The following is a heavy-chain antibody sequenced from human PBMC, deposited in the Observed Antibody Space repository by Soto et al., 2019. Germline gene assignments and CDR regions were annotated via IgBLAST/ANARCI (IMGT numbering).Heavy chain of an antibody. D-gene: IGHD2-2*01. CDR3: ARVPDY. CDR2: INHSGST. Sequence: SETMSLTCTVYGGSFSGYYWSWIRQPPGKGLEWIGEINHSGSTNYNPSLKSRVTISIDRSKNQFSLKLSSVTAADTAVYYCARVPDYWGQGILVTVSS. CDR1: GGSFSGYY. J-gene: IGHJ4*02. V-gene: IGHV4-34*01.